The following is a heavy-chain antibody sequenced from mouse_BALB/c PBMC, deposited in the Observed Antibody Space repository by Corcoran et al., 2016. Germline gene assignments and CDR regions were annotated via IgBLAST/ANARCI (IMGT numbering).Heavy chain of an antibody. CDR1: GYTFTSYN. V-gene: IGHV1-12*01. Sequence: QVQLQQPGAELVKPGASVKMSCKASGYTFTSYNMHWVKQTPGQGLEWIGAIYPGNGDTSYNQKFKGKATLTADKSSSTAYMQLSSLTSEDSAVDYCARNYYGSSYFDYWGQGTTLTVSS. CDR3: ARNYYGSSYFDY. CDR2: IYPGNGDT. D-gene: IGHD1-1*01. J-gene: IGHJ2*01.